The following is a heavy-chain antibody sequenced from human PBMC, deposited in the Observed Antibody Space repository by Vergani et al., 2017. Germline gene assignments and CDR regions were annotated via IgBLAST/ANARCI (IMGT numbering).Heavy chain of an antibody. J-gene: IGHJ4*02. V-gene: IGHV3-30-3*01. CDR3: ARDLPDYGCSFDY. CDR1: GFTFSSYA. D-gene: IGHD4-23*01. CDR2: ISYDGSNK. Sequence: QVQLVESGGGVVQPGRSLRLSCAASGFTFSSYAMHWVRQAPGKGLEWVAVISYDGSNKYYADSVKGRFTISRDNSKNTLYLQMNSLRAEDTAVYYCARDLPDYGCSFDYWGQGTLVTVSS.